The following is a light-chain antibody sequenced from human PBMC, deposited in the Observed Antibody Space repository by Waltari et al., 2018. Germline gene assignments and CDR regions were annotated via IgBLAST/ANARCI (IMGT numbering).Light chain of an antibody. CDR1: PHNVGDYNL. Sequence: QSALTQPVSVSGSPGQSVTISCPGTPHNVGDYNLFSWFQHHPDQSPKLLIFYVSKRPSGVSNRFSGSKSGNTASLTISGLQTEDEADYYCCSYSTGGSWMFGGGTKLTVL. J-gene: IGLJ3*02. CDR2: YVS. V-gene: IGLV2-23*02. CDR3: CSYSTGGSWM.